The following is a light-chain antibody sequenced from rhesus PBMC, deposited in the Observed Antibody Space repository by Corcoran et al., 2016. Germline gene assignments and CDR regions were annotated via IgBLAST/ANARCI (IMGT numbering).Light chain of an antibody. CDR2: SAS. Sequence: DIQMTQSPSSLSASVGDTVTIPCRASQGISINLAWYQQKPGKVPKLLIYSASPLQSGVPSKFSGSGSGTDFTLTISSLQPEDFATYYCQHGYGTPPTFGQGTKVEIK. V-gene: IGKV1-25*01. J-gene: IGKJ1*01. CDR1: QGISIN. CDR3: QHGYGTPPT.